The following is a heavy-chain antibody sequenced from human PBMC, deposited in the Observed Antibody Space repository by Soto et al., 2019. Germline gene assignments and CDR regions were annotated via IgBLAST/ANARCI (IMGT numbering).Heavy chain of an antibody. CDR2: IKRDGSEI. CDR1: GFTFSGYW. Sequence: EVQLVESGGGLVQPGGSLRLSCAASGFTFSGYWMSWVRQAPGKGLEWVANIKRDGSEIYYADSVKGRFTISRDNAKDSLYLQMNSLRAEYTAAYYCARAPYCTGGSCSYRVPDYWGQGTLVTVSS. D-gene: IGHD2-15*01. V-gene: IGHV3-7*05. CDR3: ARAPYCTGGSCSYRVPDY. J-gene: IGHJ4*02.